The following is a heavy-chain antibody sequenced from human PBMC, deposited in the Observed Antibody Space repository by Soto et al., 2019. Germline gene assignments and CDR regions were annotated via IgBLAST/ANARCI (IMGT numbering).Heavy chain of an antibody. D-gene: IGHD2-2*01. J-gene: IGHJ6*03. CDR1: GGSISSSSYY. CDR3: ARRDCSSTSCYVDYYMDV. V-gene: IGHV4-39*01. CDR2: IYYSGST. Sequence: SETLSLTCTVSGGSISSSSYYWGWIRQPPGKGLEWIGSIYYSGSTYYNPSLKSRVTISVDTSKNQFSLKLSSVTAADTAVYYCARRDCSSTSCYVDYYMDVWGKGTTVTVSS.